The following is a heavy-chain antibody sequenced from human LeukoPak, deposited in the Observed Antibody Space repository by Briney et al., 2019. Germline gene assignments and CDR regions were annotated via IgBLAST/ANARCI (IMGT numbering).Heavy chain of an antibody. CDR2: IYYSGST. CDR1: GGSISSYY. Sequence: SETLSLTCTVSGGSISSYYWSWIRQPPGKGLEWIGYIYYSGSTNYNPSLKSRVTISLDTSKNQFSLKLSSVTAADTAVYYCARGRGYSGYFGYYYMDVWGKGTTVTISS. V-gene: IGHV4-59*01. D-gene: IGHD5-12*01. CDR3: ARGRGYSGYFGYYYMDV. J-gene: IGHJ6*03.